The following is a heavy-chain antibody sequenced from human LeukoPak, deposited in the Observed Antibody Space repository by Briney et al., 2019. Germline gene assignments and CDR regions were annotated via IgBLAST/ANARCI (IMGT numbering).Heavy chain of an antibody. Sequence: GGYLRLSCAASGPTFDVYASHWVRQAPGKGLEWVSGITWSNGEIAYADSVKGRFTISRDNAKMYLQMNSLRTEDTAVYYCAKSLRNGSGWASDYWGQGTLVTVSS. J-gene: IGHJ4*02. CDR3: AKSLRNGSGWASDY. CDR1: GPTFDVYA. D-gene: IGHD6-19*01. CDR2: ITWSNGEI. V-gene: IGHV3-9*01.